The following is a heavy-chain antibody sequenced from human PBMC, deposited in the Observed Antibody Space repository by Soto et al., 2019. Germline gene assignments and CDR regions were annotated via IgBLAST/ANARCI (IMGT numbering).Heavy chain of an antibody. CDR1: GGSFSGYY. Sequence: SETLSLTCAVYGGSFSGYYWSWIRQPPGKGLEWIGEINHSGSTNYNPSLKSRVTISVDTSKNQFSLKLSSVTAADTAVYYCARIFPGGYCSGGSCYRTPYDAFDIWGQGTMVTVSS. D-gene: IGHD2-15*01. CDR2: INHSGST. CDR3: ARIFPGGYCSGGSCYRTPYDAFDI. J-gene: IGHJ3*02. V-gene: IGHV4-34*01.